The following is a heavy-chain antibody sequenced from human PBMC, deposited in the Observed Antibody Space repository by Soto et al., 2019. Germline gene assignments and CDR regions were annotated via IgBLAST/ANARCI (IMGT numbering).Heavy chain of an antibody. V-gene: IGHV3-23*01. D-gene: IGHD2-21*01. Sequence: EVQLLDSGGGLVQPGGSLRLSCAASGFSFASYAMNWVRQAPGKGLEWVSSIRGSGGSTFYADSVKGRFTVSRNNSKNTLYLQMSSLRAEDTAVYYCAKGFGISWQYYFDYWGQGTLVTVSS. CDR2: IRGSGGST. CDR1: GFSFASYA. CDR3: AKGFGISWQYYFDY. J-gene: IGHJ4*02.